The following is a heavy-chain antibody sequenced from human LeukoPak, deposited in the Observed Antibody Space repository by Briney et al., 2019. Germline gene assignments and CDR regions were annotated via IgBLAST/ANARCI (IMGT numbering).Heavy chain of an antibody. CDR1: GFTFSGSA. V-gene: IGHV3-73*01. CDR2: IRSKANSYAT. Sequence: GGSLRLSCAASGFTFSGSAMHWVRQASGKGLEWFGRIRSKANSYATAYAASVKGRFTISRDGSKNTAYLQMNSLKTEDTAVYYCTRRDGGSYFAFDIWGQGTMVTVSS. D-gene: IGHD1-26*01. J-gene: IGHJ3*02. CDR3: TRRDGGSYFAFDI.